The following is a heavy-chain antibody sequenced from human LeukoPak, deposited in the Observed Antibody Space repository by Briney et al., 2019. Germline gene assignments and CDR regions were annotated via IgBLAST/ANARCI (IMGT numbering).Heavy chain of an antibody. J-gene: IGHJ6*03. V-gene: IGHV3-48*01. CDR1: GFTFSSYS. CDR2: ISSSSSTI. D-gene: IGHD5-18*01. Sequence: PGGSLRLSCAASGFTFSSYSMNWVRQAPGKGLEWVSYISSSSSTIYYADSVKGRFTISRDNAKNSLYLQMNSLRAEDTAVYYCARDRTAMAIYYYYYMDVWGRGTTVTVSS. CDR3: ARDRTAMAIYYYYYMDV.